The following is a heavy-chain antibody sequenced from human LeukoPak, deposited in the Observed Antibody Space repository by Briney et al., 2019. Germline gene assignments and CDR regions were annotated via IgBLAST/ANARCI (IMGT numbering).Heavy chain of an antibody. V-gene: IGHV4-59*01. CDR2: IYYSGST. CDR3: ARDGTDY. Sequence: PSETLSLTCTVSGGSISSYYWSWIRQPPGKGLEWIGNIYYSGSTNYNPSLKSRVTISVDTSKNQFSLKLSSVTAADTAVYYCARDGTDYWGQGTLVTVSS. J-gene: IGHJ4*02. CDR1: GGSISSYY.